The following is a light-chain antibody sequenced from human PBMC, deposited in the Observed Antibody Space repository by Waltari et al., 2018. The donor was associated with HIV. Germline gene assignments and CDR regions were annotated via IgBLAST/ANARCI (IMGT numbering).Light chain of an antibody. CDR2: SNY. V-gene: IGLV1-44*01. J-gene: IGLJ3*02. CDR1: SSNIGRNT. CDR3: ATWDDSLNGRV. Sequence: QSVLTQPPSASGTPGQRVTISCSGSSSNIGRNTVNWYQQLPGTAPKLLIYSNYHRPSGVPDRFSGSKSGPSASLAISGLQSEDEADYYCATWDDSLNGRVFGGGTKLTVL.